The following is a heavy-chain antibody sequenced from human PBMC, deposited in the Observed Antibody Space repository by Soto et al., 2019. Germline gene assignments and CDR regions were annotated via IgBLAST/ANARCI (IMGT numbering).Heavy chain of an antibody. CDR1: GFTFSTYL. Sequence: GASLRLSCPASGFTFSTYLMSGGRQAPGKGLEWVANIKEDGSEKYYVDSVEGRFTISRDNAKNSLYLQMTSLRAEDTALYYCARGWGYFDSSGFPYLYAMDVWGQGTTVTVSS. D-gene: IGHD3-22*01. CDR2: IKEDGSEK. V-gene: IGHV3-7*01. J-gene: IGHJ6*02. CDR3: ARGWGYFDSSGFPYLYAMDV.